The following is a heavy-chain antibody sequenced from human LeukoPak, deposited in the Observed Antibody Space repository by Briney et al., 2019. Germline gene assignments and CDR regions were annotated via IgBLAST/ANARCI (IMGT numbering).Heavy chain of an antibody. D-gene: IGHD6-19*01. V-gene: IGHV1-2*02. CDR3: ARDLGISGWYAPPLGYFDY. CDR1: GYTFTVYC. J-gene: IGHJ4*02. CDR2: INPKSGGT. Sequence: WASVKVSFKASGYTFTVYCMHWVRQAPGQGLEGMGWINPKSGGTNYAQKVQGRVTITRDTSISTTYMELSRLRSDDTAVYYCARDLGISGWYAPPLGYFDYWGQGTLVTVSS.